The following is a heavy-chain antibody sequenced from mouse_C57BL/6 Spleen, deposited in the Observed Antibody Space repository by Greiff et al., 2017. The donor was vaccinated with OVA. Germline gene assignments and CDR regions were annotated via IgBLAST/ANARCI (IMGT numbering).Heavy chain of an antibody. Sequence: QVQLQQSGAELVRPGTSVKVSCKASGYAFTNYLIEWVKQRPGQGLEWIGVINPGSGGTNYNEKFKGKATLTADKSSSTAYMQLSSLTSEDSAVYFCAREEGRATRFAYWGQGTLVTVSA. CDR1: GYAFTNYL. D-gene: IGHD3-1*01. CDR3: AREEGRATRFAY. CDR2: INPGSGGT. J-gene: IGHJ3*01. V-gene: IGHV1-54*01.